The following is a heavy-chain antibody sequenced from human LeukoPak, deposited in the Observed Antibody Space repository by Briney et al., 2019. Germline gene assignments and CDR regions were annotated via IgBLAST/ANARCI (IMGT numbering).Heavy chain of an antibody. J-gene: IGHJ6*02. CDR3: ARVGLRWYYYYGMDV. CDR1: GFTFSDYY. D-gene: IGHD6-13*01. V-gene: IGHV3-11*01. CDR2: ISSSGSTI. Sequence: GGSLRLSCAASGFTFSDYYMSWIRQAPGKGLEWVSCISSSGSTIYYADSVKGRFTISRDNAKNSLYLQMNSLRAEDTAVYYCARVGLRWYYYYGMDVWGQGTTVTVSS.